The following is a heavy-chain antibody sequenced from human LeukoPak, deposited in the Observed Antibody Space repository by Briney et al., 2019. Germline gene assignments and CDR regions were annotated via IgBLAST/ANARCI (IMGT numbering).Heavy chain of an antibody. CDR2: TYYGSQWLD. CDR1: GDSVSNNRAS. CDR3: VRIRGLGLFDY. V-gene: IGHV6-1*01. Sequence: SQTLSLTCAISGDSVSNNRASWGWIRQSPSRGLEWLGRTYYGSQWLDDYAPSVRSRITINPDTSKNQFSLQLNSVTPEDTAVYYCVRIRGLGLFDYWGQGTLVTVSS. D-gene: IGHD1-26*01. J-gene: IGHJ4*02.